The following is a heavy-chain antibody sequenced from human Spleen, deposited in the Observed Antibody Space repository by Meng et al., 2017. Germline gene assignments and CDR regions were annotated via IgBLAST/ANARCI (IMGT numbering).Heavy chain of an antibody. CDR2: IYPGDSDT. D-gene: IGHD6-19*01. V-gene: IGHV5-51*01. CDR1: GYSFTSYW. Sequence: KVSCKGSGYSFTSYWIGWVRQMPGKGLEWMGIIYPGDSDTSYSPSFQGQVTIPADKSISTAYLQWSSLKASDTAMYYCARVDKQWPVVYYFDYWGQGTLVTVSS. CDR3: ARVDKQWPVVYYFDY. J-gene: IGHJ4*02.